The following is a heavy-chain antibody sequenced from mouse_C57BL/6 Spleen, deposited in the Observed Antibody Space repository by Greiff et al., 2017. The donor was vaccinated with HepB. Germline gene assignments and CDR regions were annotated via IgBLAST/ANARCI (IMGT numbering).Heavy chain of an antibody. Sequence: EVKLQESGGDLVKPGGSLKLSCAASGFTFTSYGMSWVRQTPDKRLEWVATISSGGSYTYYPDSVKGRFTISRDNAKNTLYLQMSSLKSEDTAMYYCARDTTVVFDYWGQGTTLTVSS. CDR1: GFTFTSYG. V-gene: IGHV5-6*01. CDR2: ISSGGSYT. CDR3: ARDTTVVFDY. D-gene: IGHD1-1*01. J-gene: IGHJ2*01.